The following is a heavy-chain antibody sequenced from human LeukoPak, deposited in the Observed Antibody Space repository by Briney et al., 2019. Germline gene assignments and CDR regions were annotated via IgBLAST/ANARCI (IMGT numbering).Heavy chain of an antibody. CDR3: ARDRAEQWLTYYNYYMDV. CDR1: GFTFDDYG. J-gene: IGHJ6*03. D-gene: IGHD6-19*01. Sequence: PGGSLRLSCAASGFTFDDYGMSWVRQAPGKGLEWVSGINWNGGSTGYADSVKGRFTISRDNAKNSLYLQMNSLRAEDTALYYCARDRAEQWLTYYNYYMDVWGKGTTVTVSS. V-gene: IGHV3-20*04. CDR2: INWNGGST.